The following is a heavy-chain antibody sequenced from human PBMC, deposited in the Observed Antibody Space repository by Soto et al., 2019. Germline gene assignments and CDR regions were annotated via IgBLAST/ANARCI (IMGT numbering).Heavy chain of an antibody. CDR2: ISFDGSNK. D-gene: IGHD1-1*01. CDR1: GFTFSSFG. J-gene: IGHJ6*02. Sequence: LRLSCAASGFTFSSFGMHWVRQAPGKGLEWVAVISFDGSNKYYADSVKGRFTISRDNSKNTLSLQMNSLKAEDTAVYYCAKDTSKYSNNWPAYYGLDVWGQGTTVTVSS. CDR3: AKDTSKYSNNWPAYYGLDV. V-gene: IGHV3-30*18.